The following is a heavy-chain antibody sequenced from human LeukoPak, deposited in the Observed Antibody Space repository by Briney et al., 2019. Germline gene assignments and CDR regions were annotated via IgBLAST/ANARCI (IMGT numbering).Heavy chain of an antibody. V-gene: IGHV3-43*02. CDR3: AKDRALTSDTHGGLDV. D-gene: IGHD5-18*01. Sequence: GGSLRLSCAASGFTFDDYAIHWVRQAPGKGLEWVSLISGNGGSTYYADSVKGRFTISRDNSKNSLYLQKNSLTTEDTALYYCAKDRALTSDTHGGLDVRGQGTTVTVSS. J-gene: IGHJ6*01. CDR1: GFTFDDYA. CDR2: ISGNGGST.